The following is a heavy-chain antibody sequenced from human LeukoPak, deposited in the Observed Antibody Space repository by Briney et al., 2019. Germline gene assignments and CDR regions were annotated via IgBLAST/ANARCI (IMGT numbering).Heavy chain of an antibody. Sequence: SETLSLTCAVSGGSLSSSNWWSWVRQPPGKGLEWIGEIYHSGSTNYNPSLKSRVTISVDTSKNQFSLKLSSVTAADTAVYYCAREVQGYSIDYWGQGTLVTVSS. CDR1: GGSLSSSNW. D-gene: IGHD1-1*01. CDR2: IYHSGST. V-gene: IGHV4-4*02. J-gene: IGHJ4*02. CDR3: AREVQGYSIDY.